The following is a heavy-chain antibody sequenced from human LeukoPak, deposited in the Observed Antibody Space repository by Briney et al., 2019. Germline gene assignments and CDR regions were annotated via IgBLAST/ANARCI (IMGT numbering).Heavy chain of an antibody. V-gene: IGHV3-43*02. D-gene: IGHD1-1*01. CDR1: GFTFDDCA. CDR2: ISGDGGST. CDR3: AKVLEPDYYYYYMDV. Sequence: GGSLRLSCAASGFTFDDCAMHWVRQAPGKGLEWVSLISGDGGSTYYADSVKGRFTISRDNSKNSLYLQMNSLRTEDTALYYCAKVLEPDYYYYYMDVWGKGTTVTVSS. J-gene: IGHJ6*03.